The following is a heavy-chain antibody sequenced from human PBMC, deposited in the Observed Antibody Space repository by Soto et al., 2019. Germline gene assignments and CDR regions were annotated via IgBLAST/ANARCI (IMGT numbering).Heavy chain of an antibody. J-gene: IGHJ4*02. D-gene: IGHD4-4*01. Sequence: PSETLSLTCTVSGGSISSSSYYWGWIRQPPGKGLEWIGSIYYSGSTYYNPSLKSRVTISVDTSKNQFSLKLSSVTAADTAVYYCARLLQGYSNVYFDYWGQGTLVTVSS. CDR1: GGSISSSSYY. V-gene: IGHV4-39*01. CDR3: ARLLQGYSNVYFDY. CDR2: IYYSGST.